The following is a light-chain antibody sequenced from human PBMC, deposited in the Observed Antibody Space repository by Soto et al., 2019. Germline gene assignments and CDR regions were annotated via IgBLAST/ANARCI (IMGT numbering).Light chain of an antibody. Sequence: EIVMTQSPATLSLSPGERATLSCRASQSVSSNFLSWYQQKPGQAPRLLIYGASTRATGTPARFSGSGSGTDFTLTIRSLQPEDFAVYYCQQDYNLPWTFGQGTKVDLK. J-gene: IGKJ1*01. CDR1: QSVSSNF. CDR3: QQDYNLPWT. V-gene: IGKV3D-7*01. CDR2: GAS.